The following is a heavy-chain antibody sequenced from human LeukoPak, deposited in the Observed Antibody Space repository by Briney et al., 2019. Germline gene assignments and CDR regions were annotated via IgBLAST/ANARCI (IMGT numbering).Heavy chain of an antibody. Sequence: SETLSLTCAVYGGSFSGYYWSWIRQPPGKGLEWIGEINHSGSTNYYLSLKSRVTISVDTSKNQFSLKLSSVTAADTAVYYCATFPIFKNYYYMDVWGKGTTVTVSS. J-gene: IGHJ6*03. V-gene: IGHV4-34*01. CDR2: INHSGST. CDR3: ATFPIFKNYYYMDV. CDR1: GGSFSGYY. D-gene: IGHD3-9*01.